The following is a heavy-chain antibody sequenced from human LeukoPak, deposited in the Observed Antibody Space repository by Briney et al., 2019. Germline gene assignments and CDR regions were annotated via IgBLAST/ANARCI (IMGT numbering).Heavy chain of an antibody. V-gene: IGHV3-30*18. CDR1: GSTFSSYG. CDR2: ISYDGSNK. J-gene: IGHJ4*02. Sequence: PGGSLRLSCAASGSTFSSYGMHWVRQAPGKGLEWVAVISYDGSNKYYADSVKGRFTISRDNSKNTLYLQMNSLRAEDTAVYYCAKDPGIAAAGISYFDYWGQGTLVTVSS. D-gene: IGHD6-13*01. CDR3: AKDPGIAAAGISYFDY.